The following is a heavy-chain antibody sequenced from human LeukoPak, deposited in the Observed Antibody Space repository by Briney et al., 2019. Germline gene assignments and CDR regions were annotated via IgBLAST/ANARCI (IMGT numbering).Heavy chain of an antibody. CDR1: GYTFTGYY. J-gene: IGHJ6*03. V-gene: IGHV1-2*02. D-gene: IGHD5-18*01. CDR3: ARGSGNTAMVPYCYMDV. CDR2: INPNSGGT. Sequence: GASVKVSCKASGYTFTGYYMHWVRQAPGQGLEWMGWINPNSGGTNYAQKFQGRVTMTRDTSISTAYMELSRLRSDDTAVYYCARGSGNTAMVPYCYMDVWGKGTTVTVSS.